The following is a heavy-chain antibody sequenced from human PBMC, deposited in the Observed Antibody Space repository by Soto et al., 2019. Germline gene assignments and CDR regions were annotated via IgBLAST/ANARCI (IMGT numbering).Heavy chain of an antibody. CDR1: GFTFNTYS. J-gene: IGHJ4*02. Sequence: EGSLRLSCEASGFTFNTYSMHWVRQPPGKGLEWLAAIWYDGTQKYYADSVKGRFIISRDNSKKTLYLEMNSLRAEDTAVYYCARAGGTTVTGLWHFDSWGQGTLVTVS. V-gene: IGHV3-33*01. CDR2: IWYDGTQK. D-gene: IGHD4-17*01. CDR3: ARAGGTTVTGLWHFDS.